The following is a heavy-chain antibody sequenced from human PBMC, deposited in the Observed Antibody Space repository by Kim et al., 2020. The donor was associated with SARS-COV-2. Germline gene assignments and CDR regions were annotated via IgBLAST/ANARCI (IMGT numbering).Heavy chain of an antibody. Sequence: GGSLRLSCAASGFTFSSYAMHWVRQAPGKGLEWVAVISYDGSNKYYADSVKGRFTISRDNSKNTLYLQMNSLRAEDTAVYYCARDQVSYYGSGSYYNLHLIGAFDIWGQGTMVTVSS. CDR2: ISYDGSNK. CDR1: GFTFSSYA. J-gene: IGHJ3*02. CDR3: ARDQVSYYGSGSYYNLHLIGAFDI. V-gene: IGHV3-30*04. D-gene: IGHD3-10*01.